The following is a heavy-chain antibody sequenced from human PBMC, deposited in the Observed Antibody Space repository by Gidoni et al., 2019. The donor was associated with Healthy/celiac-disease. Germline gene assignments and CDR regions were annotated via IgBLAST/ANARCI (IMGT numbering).Heavy chain of an antibody. CDR3: ASPYGSAAFDP. D-gene: IGHD3-10*01. CDR1: GGSISSSSYY. J-gene: IGHJ5*02. Sequence: QLQLQESGPGLVKPSETLSLTCTVSGGSISSSSYYWGWIRQPPGKGLEWIGSIYYSGSTYYNPSLKSRVTISVDTSKNQFSLKLSSVTAADTAVYYCASPYGSAAFDPWGQGTLVTVSS. V-gene: IGHV4-39*01. CDR2: IYYSGST.